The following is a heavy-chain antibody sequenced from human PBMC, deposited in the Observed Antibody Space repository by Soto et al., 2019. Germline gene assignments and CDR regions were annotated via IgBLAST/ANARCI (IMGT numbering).Heavy chain of an antibody. Sequence: LRLSCAASGFTFSSYAMHWVRQAPGKGLEWVAVISYDGSNKYYADSVKGRFTISRDNSKNTLYLQMNSLRAEDTAVYYCARDRGYYDSSGYYPPSTYGMDVWGQGTTVTVSS. CDR3: ARDRGYYDSSGYYPPSTYGMDV. CDR2: ISYDGSNK. CDR1: GFTFSSYA. J-gene: IGHJ6*02. D-gene: IGHD3-22*01. V-gene: IGHV3-30-3*01.